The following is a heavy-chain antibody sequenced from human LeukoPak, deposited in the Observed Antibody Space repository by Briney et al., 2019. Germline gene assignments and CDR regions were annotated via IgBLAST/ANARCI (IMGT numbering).Heavy chain of an antibody. CDR3: AKDRRRWLQSNYFDY. V-gene: IGHV3-23*01. Sequence: GGSLRLSCAASGFTFSSYAMSWVRQAPGKGLEWVSAISGSGGSTYYADSVKGRFTISRDNSKNTLYLQMNSLRAEGTAVYYCAKDRRRWLQSNYFDYWGQGTLVTVSS. CDR2: ISGSGGST. CDR1: GFTFSSYA. J-gene: IGHJ4*02. D-gene: IGHD5-24*01.